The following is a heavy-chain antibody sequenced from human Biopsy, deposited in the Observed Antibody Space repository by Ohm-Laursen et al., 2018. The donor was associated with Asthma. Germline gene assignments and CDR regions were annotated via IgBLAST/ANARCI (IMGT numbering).Heavy chain of an antibody. V-gene: IGHV2-5*01. CDR2: IYGNDDR. Sequence: TQTLTLTCSFSGFSLINSGVGVGWIRQPPGTAPEWLALIYGNDDRDYSQSLKSRPTITKDTSRRQVVLKMTNMDPMDTGTYFCARAVQSDDFVTGYYNSYFDFWGQGSLVSVSS. CDR1: GFSLINSGVG. D-gene: IGHD3-9*01. J-gene: IGHJ4*01. CDR3: ARAVQSDDFVTGYYNSYFDF.